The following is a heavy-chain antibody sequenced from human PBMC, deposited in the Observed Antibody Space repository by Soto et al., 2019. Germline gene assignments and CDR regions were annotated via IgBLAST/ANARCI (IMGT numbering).Heavy chain of an antibody. CDR3: ARAYYDVSGNPWGFDY. J-gene: IGHJ4*02. V-gene: IGHV3-30-3*01. Sequence: QVQLVESGGGVVQPWRSLRLSCAASGFTFSSYAMHWVRQAPGKGLEWVAVISYDGSNKYYADSVKGRFTISRDNSKNKLYLQMNRLRDEDPALYSCARAYYDVSGNPWGFDYWGQGRLVTVSS. CDR1: GFTFSSYA. CDR2: ISYDGSNK. D-gene: IGHD3-10*01.